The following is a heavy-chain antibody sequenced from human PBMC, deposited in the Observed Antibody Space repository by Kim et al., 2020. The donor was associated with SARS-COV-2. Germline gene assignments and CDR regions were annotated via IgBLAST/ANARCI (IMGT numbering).Heavy chain of an antibody. J-gene: IGHJ2*01. Sequence: GGSLRLSCAASGFAFSSYDMHWVRQGTGKGLEWVSGIGTNADTYYPDAVMDGCTISRENAKDSFYLQMNSRRAEDTAVYYCGVGPIEEGIRSTKGDFDL. D-gene: IGHD1-20*01. CDR2: IGTNADT. CDR1: GFAFSSYD. CDR3: GVGPIEEGIRSTKGDFDL. V-gene: IGHV3-13*04.